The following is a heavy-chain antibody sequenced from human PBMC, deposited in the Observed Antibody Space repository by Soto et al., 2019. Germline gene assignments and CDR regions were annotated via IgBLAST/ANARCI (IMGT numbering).Heavy chain of an antibody. CDR2: MSGSSSTT. D-gene: IGHD1-7*01. CDR1: GLTFSNYA. Sequence: GGSLRLSCATSGLTFSNYAMSWVRQAPGGGLEWVSSMSGSSSTTYYADSVRGRFTTSRDRSKNTLYLQMSSLRAEDTALYYCAKNQERELPRVIDFWGQGTLVTVSS. CDR3: AKNQERELPRVIDF. J-gene: IGHJ4*02. V-gene: IGHV3-23*01.